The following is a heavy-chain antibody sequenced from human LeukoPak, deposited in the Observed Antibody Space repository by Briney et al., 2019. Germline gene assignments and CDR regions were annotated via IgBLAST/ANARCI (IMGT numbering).Heavy chain of an antibody. D-gene: IGHD3-3*01. CDR2: IYTSGST. CDR3: ARDREMPIFGVVVFNWFDP. J-gene: IGHJ5*02. CDR1: GGSISSYY. V-gene: IGHV4-4*07. Sequence: SETLSLTCTVSGGSISSYYWSWIRQPAGKGLEWIGRIYTSGSTNYNPSLKSRVTMSVDTSKNQFSLKLSSVTAADTAVYYCARDREMPIFGVVVFNWFDPWGQGTLVTVSS.